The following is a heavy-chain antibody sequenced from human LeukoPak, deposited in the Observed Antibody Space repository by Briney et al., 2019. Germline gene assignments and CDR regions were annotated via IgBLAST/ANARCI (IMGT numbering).Heavy chain of an antibody. CDR1: GYTFTSYG. CDR3: ARDYPYGDDESMFDY. V-gene: IGHV1-18*01. Sequence: ASVKVSCKASGYTFTSYGFSWVRQAPGQGLEWTGWISAYNGKTNYAQKLQGRVTMTTDTSTNTAYMELRSLRSDDTAVYYCARDYPYGDDESMFDYWGQGTLVTVSS. CDR2: ISAYNGKT. J-gene: IGHJ4*02. D-gene: IGHD4-17*01.